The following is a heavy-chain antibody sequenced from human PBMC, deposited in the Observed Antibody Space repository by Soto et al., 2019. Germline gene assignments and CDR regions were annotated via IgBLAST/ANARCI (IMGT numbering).Heavy chain of an antibody. CDR3: ARPLWRDDYNWGYFDL. V-gene: IGHV3-30-3*01. CDR2: ISYDGSNK. D-gene: IGHD4-4*01. Sequence: QVQLVESGGGVVQPGRSLRLSCAASGFTFGRYARHWVRQAPGKGLEWVAVISYDGSNKYYADSVKGRFTISSDNSNNTLELQLNSLRAEDTAVYYFARPLWRDDYNWGYFDLWGRGTLVTVSS. CDR1: GFTFGRYA. J-gene: IGHJ2*01.